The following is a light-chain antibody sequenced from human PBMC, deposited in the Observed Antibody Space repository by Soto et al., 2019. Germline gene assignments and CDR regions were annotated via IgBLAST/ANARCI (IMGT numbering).Light chain of an antibody. Sequence: DIQMTQSPSTLSASVGDRVTITCRASQSSSTWLAWYHQKPGRQAKRLIYRASSLGSGGPSRFCGSGSGTEFTLTISSLQPDDFATYFCQKYSSPPRTFGQGTKVDIK. V-gene: IGKV1-5*03. J-gene: IGKJ1*01. CDR1: QSSSTW. CDR3: QKYSSPPRT. CDR2: RAS.